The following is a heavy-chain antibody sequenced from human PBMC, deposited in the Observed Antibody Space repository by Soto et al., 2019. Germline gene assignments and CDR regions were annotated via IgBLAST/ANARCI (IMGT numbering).Heavy chain of an antibody. CDR3: AKEGPDRGMIVVVVTGPFDY. Sequence: GGSLRLSCAASGFTFSSYAMSWVRQAPGKGLEWVSAISGSGGSTYYADSVKGRFTISRDNSKNTLYLQMNSLRAEDTAVYYCAKEGPDRGMIVVVVTGPFDYWGQGTLVTVSS. CDR1: GFTFSSYA. CDR2: ISGSGGST. J-gene: IGHJ4*02. V-gene: IGHV3-23*01. D-gene: IGHD3-22*01.